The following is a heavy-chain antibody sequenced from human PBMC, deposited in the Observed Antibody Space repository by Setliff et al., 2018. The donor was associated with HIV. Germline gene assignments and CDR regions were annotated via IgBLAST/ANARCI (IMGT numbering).Heavy chain of an antibody. CDR2: VYYTGST. D-gene: IGHD3-22*01. J-gene: IGHJ2*01. Sequence: PSETLSLTCAVYGGSSYYWSWIRQPPGKGLEWIGYVYYTGSTNYNPSLKSRVTISIDTSKNQFSLKLSSVTAADTAVYYCARHQGKYYDSSGYSGWFFDLWGRGTLVTVSS. CDR1: GGSSYY. CDR3: ARHQGKYYDSSGYSGWFFDL. V-gene: IGHV4-59*08.